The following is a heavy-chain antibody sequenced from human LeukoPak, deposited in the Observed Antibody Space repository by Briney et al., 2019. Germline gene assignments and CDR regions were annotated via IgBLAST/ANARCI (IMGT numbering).Heavy chain of an antibody. CDR1: GGSISSGSYY. Sequence: SETLSLTCTVSGGSISSGSYYWSWIRQPAGKGLEWIGRIYTSGSTNYNLSLKSRVTISVDTSKNQFSLKLSSVTAADTAVYYCARDHLYSSGWYRGYDALDIWGQGTMVTVSS. CDR3: ARDHLYSSGWYRGYDALDI. CDR2: IYTSGST. D-gene: IGHD6-19*01. V-gene: IGHV4-61*02. J-gene: IGHJ3*02.